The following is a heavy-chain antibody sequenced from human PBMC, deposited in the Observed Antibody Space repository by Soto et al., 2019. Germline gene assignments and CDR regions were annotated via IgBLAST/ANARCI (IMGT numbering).Heavy chain of an antibody. CDR1: GFTFGDYT. V-gene: IGHV3-49*04. D-gene: IGHD2-2*02. CDR2: IRRRALGGTT. J-gene: IGHJ6*02. CDR3: TRAHCSSTSCYKVYGMDV. Sequence: GRSLRLSCTASGFTFGDYTMTWVRQAPGKGLEWVGLIRRRALGGTTEYAASVRGRFTISRDDSKSIAYLQMNSLKTEDTAVYYCTRAHCSSTSCYKVYGMDVWGQGTTVTV.